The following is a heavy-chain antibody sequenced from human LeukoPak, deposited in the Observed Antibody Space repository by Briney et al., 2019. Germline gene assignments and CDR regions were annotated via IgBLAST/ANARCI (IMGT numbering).Heavy chain of an antibody. CDR2: IKQDGSEK. CDR3: ARAAVAGTRRGVDY. Sequence: PGGSLRLSCAASGFTFSSYWMSWVRQAPGKGLEWVANIKQDGSEKYYVDSVKGRFTISRDNAKDSLYLQMNSLRAEDTAVYYCARAAVAGTRRGVDYWGQGTLVTVSS. V-gene: IGHV3-7*01. CDR1: GFTFSSYW. D-gene: IGHD6-19*01. J-gene: IGHJ4*02.